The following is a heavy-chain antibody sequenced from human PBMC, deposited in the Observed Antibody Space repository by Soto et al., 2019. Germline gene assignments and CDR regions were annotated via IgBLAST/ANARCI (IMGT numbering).Heavy chain of an antibody. Sequence: QVQLQESGPGLVKPSQTLSLTCTVSGGSISSGDYYWSWIRQPPGKGLEWIGSIYYSGSTYYNPSLKSRFTISVDTSKSQLSLKLNSVTAADTAVYYCASRHSSPYFDYWGQWTLVTVSS. CDR1: GGSISSGDYY. CDR3: ASRHSSPYFDY. CDR2: IYYSGST. V-gene: IGHV4-30-4*01. D-gene: IGHD6-13*01. J-gene: IGHJ4*02.